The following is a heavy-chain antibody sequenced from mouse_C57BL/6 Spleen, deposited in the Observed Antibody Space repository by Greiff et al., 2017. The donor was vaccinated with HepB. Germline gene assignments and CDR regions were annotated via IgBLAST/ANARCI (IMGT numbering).Heavy chain of an antibody. CDR1: GFTFSGYA. V-gene: IGHV5-4*01. J-gene: IGHJ4*01. CDR2: ISDGGSYT. CDR3: ARDKGSPYYGSSWYAMDY. D-gene: IGHD1-1*01. Sequence: EVKLMESGGGLVKPGGSLKLSCAASGFTFSGYAMSWVRQTPEKRLEWVATISDGGSYTYYPDNVKGRFTISRDNAKNNLYLQMSHLKSEDTAMYYCARDKGSPYYGSSWYAMDYWGQGTSVTVSS.